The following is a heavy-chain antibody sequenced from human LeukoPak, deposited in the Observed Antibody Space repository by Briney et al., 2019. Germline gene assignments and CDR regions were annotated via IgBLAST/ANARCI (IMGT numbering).Heavy chain of an antibody. J-gene: IGHJ4*02. V-gene: IGHV3-30*02. Sequence: GGSLRLSCATSGFSFSTFGMHWVRQTPGKGLEWVAFIRYDGSNKYYADSVKGRFTISRDNSKNTLYLQMNSLRAEDTAVYYCAKAWRYYDSSGYYDYWGQGTLVTVSS. CDR3: AKAWRYYDSSGYYDY. D-gene: IGHD3-22*01. CDR2: IRYDGSNK. CDR1: GFSFSTFG.